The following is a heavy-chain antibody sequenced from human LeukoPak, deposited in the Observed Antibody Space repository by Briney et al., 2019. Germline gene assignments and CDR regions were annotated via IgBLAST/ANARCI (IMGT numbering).Heavy chain of an antibody. Sequence: PGGSLRLSCAASGFTVSSNYMSWVRQAPGKGLEWVSVIYSGGSTYYADSVKGRFTISRDNSKNTLYLQMNSLRAEDTAVYYCARAQVRGVRSPNYFDYWGQGTLVTVSS. D-gene: IGHD3-10*01. CDR1: GFTVSSNY. CDR2: IYSGGST. CDR3: ARAQVRGVRSPNYFDY. J-gene: IGHJ4*02. V-gene: IGHV3-53*01.